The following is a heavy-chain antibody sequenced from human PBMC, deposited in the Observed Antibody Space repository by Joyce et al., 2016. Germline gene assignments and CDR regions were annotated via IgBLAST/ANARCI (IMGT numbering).Heavy chain of an antibody. CDR2: ITRASNYI. CDR3: ARESDGDYSYDY. CDR1: GFDFNFYT. J-gene: IGHJ4*02. Sequence: LTIACEASGFDFNFYTMGWVRQAPGKGLEGVCSITRASNYIYYADSVKGRFTISRDNAKNSLYLQMKNLTVEDTAVYYCARESDGDYSYDYWGQGTLVTVSP. D-gene: IGHD4-17*01. V-gene: IGHV3-21*06.